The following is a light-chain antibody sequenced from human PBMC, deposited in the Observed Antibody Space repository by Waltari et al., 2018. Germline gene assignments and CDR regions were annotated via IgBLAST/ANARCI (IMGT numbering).Light chain of an antibody. CDR3: AAWDASLNGWV. V-gene: IGLV1-44*01. Sequence: QSVLTQSPSASGTPGQRVTISCSGSSSNIGSTTLNWYQQPPGTAPNLLIYNDNQRPSGVPERFSGSKSGTSASLAISGLQSEDEADYYCAAWDASLNGWVFGGGTTLTVL. J-gene: IGLJ3*02. CDR1: SSNIGSTT. CDR2: NDN.